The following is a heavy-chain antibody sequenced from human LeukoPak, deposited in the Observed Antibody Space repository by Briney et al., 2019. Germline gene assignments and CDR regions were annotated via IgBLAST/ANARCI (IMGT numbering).Heavy chain of an antibody. Sequence: SETLSLTCAVYGGSFSGYYWSWIRQPPGKGLEWIGEINHSGSTNYNPSLKSRVTISVDTSKNQFSLKLSSATAADTAVYYCASSHYYDSSGYYPIYYMDVWGKGTTVTVSS. CDR3: ASSHYYDSSGYYPIYYMDV. D-gene: IGHD3-22*01. V-gene: IGHV4-34*01. CDR2: INHSGST. J-gene: IGHJ6*03. CDR1: GGSFSGYY.